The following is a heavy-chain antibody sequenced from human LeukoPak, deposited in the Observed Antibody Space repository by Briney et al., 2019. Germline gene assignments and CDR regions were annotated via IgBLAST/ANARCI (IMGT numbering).Heavy chain of an antibody. Sequence: GVSVEVSCKASGYTFTGYYMHWVRQAPGQGLEWMGWMNPNSGNTGYAQKFQGRITITRNTSISTAYMELSSLRSEDTAVYYCARASGSGSVSSPYYFDYWGQGTLVTVSS. V-gene: IGHV1-8*03. CDR1: GYTFTGYY. CDR3: ARASGSGSVSSPYYFDY. D-gene: IGHD3-10*01. J-gene: IGHJ4*02. CDR2: MNPNSGNT.